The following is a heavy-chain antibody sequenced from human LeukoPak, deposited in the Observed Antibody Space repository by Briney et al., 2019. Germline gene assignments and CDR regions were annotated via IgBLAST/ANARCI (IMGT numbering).Heavy chain of an antibody. CDR2: IYYSGST. J-gene: IGHJ4*02. Sequence: SETLSLTCTVSGGSISSSSYYWGWIRQPPGKGLEWIGSIYYSGSTYYNPSLKSRVTISVDTSKNQFSLKLSSVTAADTAVYYCARVGSITIFDYWGQGTLVSVSS. D-gene: IGHD3-3*01. CDR3: ARVGSITIFDY. V-gene: IGHV4-39*07. CDR1: GGSISSSSYY.